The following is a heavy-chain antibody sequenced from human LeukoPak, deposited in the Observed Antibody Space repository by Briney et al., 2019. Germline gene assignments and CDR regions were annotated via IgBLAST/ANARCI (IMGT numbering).Heavy chain of an antibody. V-gene: IGHV3-21*01. Sequence: GGSLRLSCGDSGFTCKSYNMNWVRQAPRKGLQCVSCISGKGRFTISRDNAKNSLYLQMNSLRAEDTAVYYCARVHYGSGSFYIGTFDGYYYYYMDVWGKGTTVTVSS. CDR2: I. CDR1: GFTCKSYN. D-gene: IGHD3-10*01. J-gene: IGHJ6*03. CDR3: ARVHYGSGSFYIGTFDGYYYYYMDV.